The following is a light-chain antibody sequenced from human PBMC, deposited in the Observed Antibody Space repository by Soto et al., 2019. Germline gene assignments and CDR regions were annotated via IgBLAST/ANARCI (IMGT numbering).Light chain of an antibody. J-gene: IGKJ2*01. CDR3: QQYNNWPYT. CDR1: QSVSRN. Sequence: EIVMTQSPATLSVSPGERATLSCRASQSVSRNLGWYQQKPGQAPRLLIYAASTRATGIPARFSGSGSGTEFTLTISSLQSEDFAVYYCQQYNNWPYTFGQGTKLEIK. V-gene: IGKV3-15*01. CDR2: AAS.